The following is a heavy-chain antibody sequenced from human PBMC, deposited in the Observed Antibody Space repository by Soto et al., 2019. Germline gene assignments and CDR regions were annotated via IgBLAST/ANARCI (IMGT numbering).Heavy chain of an antibody. J-gene: IGHJ4*02. CDR2: IWYDGSNK. V-gene: IGHV3-33*01. CDR1: GFTFSSYG. D-gene: IGHD4-4*01. CDR3: ARAEYNPSTVTTLDY. Sequence: PGGSLRLSCAASGFTFSSYGMHWVRRAPGKGLEWVAVIWYDGSNKYYADSVKGRFTISRDNSKNTLYLQMNSLRAEDTAVYYCARAEYNPSTVTTLDYWGQGTLVTVSS.